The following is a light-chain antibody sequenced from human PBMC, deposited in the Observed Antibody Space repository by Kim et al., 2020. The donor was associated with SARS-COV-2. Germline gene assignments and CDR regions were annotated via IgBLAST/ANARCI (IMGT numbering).Light chain of an antibody. CDR1: QDIGNS. CDR3: QQYRNYPYT. CDR2: AAF. J-gene: IGKJ4*01. V-gene: IGKV1-16*01. Sequence: IQMTQSPSSLSASVGDRVTITCRASQDIGNSLAWFQQKPGIAPKSLISAAFNLQSGVPSRFSGSRSGTDFTLTISSLQPEDFATYYCQQYRNYPYTFGGGTKVDIK.